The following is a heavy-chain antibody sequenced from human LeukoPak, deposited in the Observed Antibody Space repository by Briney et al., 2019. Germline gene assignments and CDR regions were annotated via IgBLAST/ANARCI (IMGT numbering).Heavy chain of an antibody. D-gene: IGHD2-8*02. CDR3: ARWPYYCTGASGRSAFDF. Sequence: PSETLSLTCTVSGGSLSRVNFYWGWIRQPPGKGLEWIGCVYYNGNTNCNPSLRSPLAISVDTSENQFSLKLSSVTAADTAVYYCARWPYYCTGASGRSAFDFWGQGTMVTVSS. CDR1: GGSLSRVNFY. V-gene: IGHV4-61*01. J-gene: IGHJ3*01. CDR2: VYYNGNT.